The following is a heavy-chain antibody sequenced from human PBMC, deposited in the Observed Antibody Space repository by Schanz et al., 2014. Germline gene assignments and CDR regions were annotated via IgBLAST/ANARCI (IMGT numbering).Heavy chain of an antibody. J-gene: IGHJ4*02. CDR1: GYTFAGHA. Sequence: QVQLVQSGAEVKKPGASVKVSCQASGYTFAGHAVHWVRQAPGQGPEWVGWIHTGSGNTKYSQKFEGRVTITRDTSASIVFMELSSHRSEDTALYYCARDGEAAAGGDYWGQGTLVTVSS. CDR2: IHTGSGNT. V-gene: IGHV1-3*04. D-gene: IGHD6-13*01. CDR3: ARDGEAAAGGDY.